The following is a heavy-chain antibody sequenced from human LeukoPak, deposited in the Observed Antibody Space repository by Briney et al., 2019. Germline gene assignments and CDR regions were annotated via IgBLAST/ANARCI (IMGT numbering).Heavy chain of an antibody. J-gene: IGHJ4*02. Sequence: PGGSLRLSCAASGFTVSSNYMSWVRQAPGKGLEWVSSISGSSSYIYYADSVKGRFSISRDNAKNSPYLQMNSLRAEDTAVYYCARWEWQQWLDFDYWGQGTLVTVSS. V-gene: IGHV3-21*01. CDR1: GFTVSSNY. CDR3: ARWEWQQWLDFDY. D-gene: IGHD6-19*01. CDR2: ISGSSSYI.